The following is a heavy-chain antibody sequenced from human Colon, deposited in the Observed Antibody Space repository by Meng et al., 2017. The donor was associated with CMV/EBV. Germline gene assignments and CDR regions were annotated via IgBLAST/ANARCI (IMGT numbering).Heavy chain of an antibody. V-gene: IGHV3-23*05. CDR2: IDSSGA. Sequence: GESLKISCAASGFTFGSYWMHWVRQTPGKGLEWVSTIDSSGAYIADSVKGRFTVSRDNFKNTLDLQMNSLRVEDAATYYCAKLMGNTRVDHWGQGTQVTVSS. J-gene: IGHJ5*02. D-gene: IGHD5-24*01. CDR1: GFTFGSYW. CDR3: AKLMGNTRVDH.